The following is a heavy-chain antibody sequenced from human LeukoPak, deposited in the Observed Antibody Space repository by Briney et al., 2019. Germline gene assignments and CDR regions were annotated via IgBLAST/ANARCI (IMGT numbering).Heavy chain of an antibody. CDR2: INHSGST. CDR3: ARGQYSSKFDP. V-gene: IGHV4-34*01. J-gene: IGHJ5*02. Sequence: KPSETLSLTCAVYGGSFSGYYWSWIRQPSGKGLEWIGEINHSGSTNYNPSLKSRVTISVDTSKNQFSLKLSSVTAADTAVYYCARGQYSSKFDPWGQGTLVTVSS. CDR1: GGSFSGYY. D-gene: IGHD6-13*01.